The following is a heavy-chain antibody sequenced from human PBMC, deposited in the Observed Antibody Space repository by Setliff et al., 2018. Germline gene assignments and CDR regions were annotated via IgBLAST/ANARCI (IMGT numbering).Heavy chain of an antibody. CDR2: INPKTGGT. J-gene: IGHJ4*02. CDR3: AREPYDYIWGSYRSPYFDH. D-gene: IGHD3-16*02. CDR1: GYTFVGYY. Sequence: ASVQVSCKASGYTFVGYYLHWVRQAPGQGLEWMGWINPKTGGTNYAQKFQGRVTMNRDASINTAFMHLSSLKSDDMAVYYCAREPYDYIWGSYRSPYFDHWGQGALVTVSS. V-gene: IGHV1-2*02.